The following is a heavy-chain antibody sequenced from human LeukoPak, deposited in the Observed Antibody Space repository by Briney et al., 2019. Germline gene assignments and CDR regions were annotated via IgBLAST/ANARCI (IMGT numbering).Heavy chain of an antibody. CDR3: ARVIKEPSALLWFGELFRFDP. V-gene: IGHV1-2*06. CDR1: GYTFTGYY. CDR2: INPNSGGT. D-gene: IGHD3-10*01. J-gene: IGHJ5*02. Sequence: ASVKVSCKASGYTFTGYYMHWVRQAPGQGLEWMGRINPNSGGTDYAQKFQGRVTMTRDTSISTAYMELSRLRSDDTAVYYCARVIKEPSALLWFGELFRFDPWGQGTLVTVSS.